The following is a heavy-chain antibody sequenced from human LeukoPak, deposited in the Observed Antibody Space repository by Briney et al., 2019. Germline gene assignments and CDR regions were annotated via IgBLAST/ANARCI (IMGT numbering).Heavy chain of an antibody. Sequence: GESLRISCKGSGYTFSSYWIGWVRQMPGKGLGWMGIIYPGDSDTRYSPSLQGQVTISVDTSIGTAYLQWSSLKASATAIYYCARQNDFRLDYWGQGTLVTVSS. CDR2: IYPGDSDT. CDR3: ARQNDFRLDY. CDR1: GYTFSSYW. J-gene: IGHJ4*02. D-gene: IGHD3-3*01. V-gene: IGHV5-51*01.